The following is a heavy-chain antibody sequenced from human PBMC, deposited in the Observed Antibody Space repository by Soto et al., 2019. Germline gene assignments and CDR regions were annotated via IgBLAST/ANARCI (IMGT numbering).Heavy chain of an antibody. D-gene: IGHD2-8*01. CDR2: IHYSGST. V-gene: IGHV4-39*01. J-gene: IGHJ1*01. Sequence: WETLSVTYTVSGGSISNKRYYWGWLRQPPGKGLEWIGSIHYSGSTYDNPSLKSRVTISVDTSKNQLSLKLQSVSAADTAVYYFEIQVSRGYCTSNSGDFLSRLDSCGRGTWVTGSS. CDR1: GGSISNKRYY. CDR3: EIQVSRGYCTSNSGDFLSRLDS.